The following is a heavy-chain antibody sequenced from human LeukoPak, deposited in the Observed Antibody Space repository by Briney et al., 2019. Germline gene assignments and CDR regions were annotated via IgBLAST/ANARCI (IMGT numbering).Heavy chain of an antibody. CDR3: ARVCSSTSCYAGYYYYGMDV. CDR1: GYTFTSYG. CDR2: ISAYNGNT. V-gene: IGHV1-18*01. D-gene: IGHD2-2*01. J-gene: IGHJ6*02. Sequence: ASVKVSCKASGYTFTSYGISWVRQAPGQGLEWMGWISAYNGNTNYAQKLQGRVTMTTDTSTSTAYMELRSLRSGDTAVYYCARVCSSTSCYAGYYYYGMDVWGQGTTVTVSS.